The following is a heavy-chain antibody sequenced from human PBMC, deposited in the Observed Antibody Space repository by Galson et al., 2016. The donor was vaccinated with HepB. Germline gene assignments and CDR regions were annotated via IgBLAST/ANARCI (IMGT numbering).Heavy chain of an antibody. Sequence: SLRLSCAASGFTFSSYAMTWVRQAPGKGLEWVSAISGSGGTTYYADSVKGRFTISRDNSKNTLYLQMNSLRAEDTAVYRCAKPGGTGYDGYYYYSMDVWGTGTTVTVSS. CDR2: ISGSGGTT. CDR1: GFTFSSYA. J-gene: IGHJ6*04. CDR3: AKPGGTGYDGYYYYSMDV. V-gene: IGHV3-23*01. D-gene: IGHD5-12*01.